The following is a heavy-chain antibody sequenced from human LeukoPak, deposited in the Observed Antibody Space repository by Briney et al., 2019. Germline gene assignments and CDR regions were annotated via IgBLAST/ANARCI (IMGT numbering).Heavy chain of an antibody. J-gene: IGHJ4*01. V-gene: IGHV3-33*01. CDR1: GFSFDTHG. D-gene: IGHD3-16*01. CDR2: IWYDGSKK. CDR3: ARDVFADSSGGSFDF. Sequence: GGSLRLSCAASGFSFDTHGMHWVREAPGKGLEWVAVIWYDGSKKYYADSVKGRFTISRDNSKKSLFLQMNSLRAEDTALYYCARDVFADSSGGSFDFWGQEPWSPSPQ.